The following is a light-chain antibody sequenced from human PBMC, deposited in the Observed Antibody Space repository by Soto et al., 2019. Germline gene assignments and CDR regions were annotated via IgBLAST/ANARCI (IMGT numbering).Light chain of an antibody. Sequence: EIVLTQSPGTLSLSSGERATLSCRASQSVRSNYLAWYQQKPGQPPRLLIYGASSRATGIPYRFGGSGSGTDFTLTISRLEPEDFAVYYCQQYASSPLTFGGGTKVEIK. V-gene: IGKV3-20*01. CDR1: QSVRSNY. CDR3: QQYASSPLT. CDR2: GAS. J-gene: IGKJ4*01.